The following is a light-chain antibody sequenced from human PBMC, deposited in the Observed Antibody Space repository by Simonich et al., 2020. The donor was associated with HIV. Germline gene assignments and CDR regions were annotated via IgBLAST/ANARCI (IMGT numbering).Light chain of an antibody. CDR2: VES. J-gene: IGKJ2*01. CDR1: QSVLYSSNNQNY. Sequence: DIVMTQSPDSLAVSLGERATINCTSTQSVLYSSNNQNYLAWYQQKPGQPPKLLIYVESTRESGVPDRFSGSGSGTDFTLTISSLQAEDVAVYYCQQYYSTPPYTFGQGTKLEIK. V-gene: IGKV4-1*01. CDR3: QQYYSTPPYT.